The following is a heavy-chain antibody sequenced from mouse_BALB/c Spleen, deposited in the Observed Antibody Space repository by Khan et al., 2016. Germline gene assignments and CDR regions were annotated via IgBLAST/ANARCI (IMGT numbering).Heavy chain of an antibody. Sequence: QVQLKESGAELAKPGASVKMSCKASGYTFTSYWMHWVKQRPGQGLEWIGYINPSTGYTEYNQKFKDKATLTADKSSSTAYMQLSSLTSEDSAVDYCARSWSYGYWGQGTTLTVSS. J-gene: IGHJ2*01. D-gene: IGHD1-1*01. CDR1: GYTFTSYW. CDR3: ARSWSYGY. CDR2: INPSTGYT. V-gene: IGHV1-7*01.